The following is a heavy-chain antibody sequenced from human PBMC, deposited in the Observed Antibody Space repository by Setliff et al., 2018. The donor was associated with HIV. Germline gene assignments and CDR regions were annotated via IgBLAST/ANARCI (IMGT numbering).Heavy chain of an antibody. D-gene: IGHD6-13*01. V-gene: IGHV1-69*10. CDR3: AGRPGYSSSWYPPFDY. CDR2: IIPIVNIA. J-gene: IGHJ4*02. CDR1: GGNFNNYA. Sequence: SVKVSCKASGGNFNNYAITWVRQAPGQGLEWMGGIIPIVNIANYAQKFQGRVIITADKSTSTAYMEVRSLRSEDTAVYYCAGRPGYSSSWYPPFDYWGQGTLVTVSS.